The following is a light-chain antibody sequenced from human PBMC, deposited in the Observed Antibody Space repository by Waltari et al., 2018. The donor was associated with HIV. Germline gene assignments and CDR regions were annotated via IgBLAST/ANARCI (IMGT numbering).Light chain of an antibody. V-gene: IGKV1-12*02. J-gene: IGKJ1*01. CDR1: QDISTW. CDR2: AAS. CDR3: QQGYTFSSCT. Sequence: DIQMTQSPSSVSASVGDTVTITCRASQDISTWLAWYQQKPGKAPNLLIYAASSLQTGVPSRFSGSGSGTDFTLTISSLQPEDFATYYCQQGYTFSSCTVGQGTKVEVK.